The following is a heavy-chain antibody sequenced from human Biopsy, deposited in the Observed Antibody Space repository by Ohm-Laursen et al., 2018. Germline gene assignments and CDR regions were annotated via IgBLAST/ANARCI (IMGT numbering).Heavy chain of an antibody. J-gene: IGHJ6*02. D-gene: IGHD3-10*01. CDR2: ISSSSDNI. V-gene: IGHV3-21*01. CDR3: ARSRGGSGIATIYYYGMDV. Sequence: GSLRLSCAASGFTLSSYSMNWVRQTPGKGLEWVSTISSSSDNIYYVDSVKSRFTISRDNTKNSLYLQMNSLRAEDTAVYYCARSRGGSGIATIYYYGMDVWGQGTTVTVSS. CDR1: GFTLSSYS.